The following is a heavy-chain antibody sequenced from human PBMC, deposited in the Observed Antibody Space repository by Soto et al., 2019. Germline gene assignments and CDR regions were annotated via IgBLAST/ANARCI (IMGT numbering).Heavy chain of an antibody. D-gene: IGHD1-26*01. CDR3: ARGSIVAYIAPFYY. V-gene: IGHV6-1*01. Sequence: SQTLSLTCVISGDSVSSNSAAWNWIRQSPSRGLEWLGRTYYRSKWYNDYAVSVKSRITINPDTSKNQFSLQLNSVTPEDTAVYYCARGSIVAYIAPFYYWGQGTLVTVSS. CDR1: GDSVSSNSAA. J-gene: IGHJ4*02. CDR2: TYYRSKWYN.